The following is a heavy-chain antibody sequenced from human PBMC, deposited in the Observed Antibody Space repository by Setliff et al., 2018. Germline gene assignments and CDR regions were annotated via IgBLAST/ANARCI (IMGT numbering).Heavy chain of an antibody. Sequence: SVKVSCKASGGTFSSYAISWVRQAPGQGLEWMGGIIPIFGTANYAQKFQGRVTITADESTSTAYMERSSLRSEDTAVYYCAREGYYDILTGYPGPPYGMEGWGQGTTVTVSS. CDR1: GGTFSSYA. D-gene: IGHD3-9*01. J-gene: IGHJ6*02. CDR2: IIPIFGTA. V-gene: IGHV1-69*13. CDR3: AREGYYDILTGYPGPPYGMEG.